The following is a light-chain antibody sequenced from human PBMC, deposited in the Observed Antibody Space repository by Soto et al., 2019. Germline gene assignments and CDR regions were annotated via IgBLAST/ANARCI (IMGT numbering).Light chain of an antibody. CDR1: QSISAW. CDR3: QQYNNYGSWT. CDR2: KAS. J-gene: IGKJ1*01. V-gene: IGKV1-5*03. Sequence: DIQMTQSPSTLSASVGDRVTITCRASQSISAWLAWYQQKPGKAPKLLIYKASSLESGVPSRFSGSGFGTDFTLTISSLQPDDFAIYYCQQYNNYGSWTFGQGTKV.